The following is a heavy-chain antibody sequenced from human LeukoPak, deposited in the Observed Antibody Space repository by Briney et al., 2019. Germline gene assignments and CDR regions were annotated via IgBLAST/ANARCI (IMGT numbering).Heavy chain of an antibody. D-gene: IGHD3-10*02. CDR1: GSILIHYT. CDR3: VKSDCGSDGCKLLSY. CDR2: INGSGDAT. J-gene: IGHJ4*02. Sequence: GGSLRPSGAPPGSILIHYTMRWVGQPPGKGREGAPSINGSGDATKYGDSVMGRFTISRDNSKNTVSLQMNYLRAEDTAVYYCVKSDCGSDGCKLLSYWGQGTLVIASS. V-gene: IGHV3-23*01.